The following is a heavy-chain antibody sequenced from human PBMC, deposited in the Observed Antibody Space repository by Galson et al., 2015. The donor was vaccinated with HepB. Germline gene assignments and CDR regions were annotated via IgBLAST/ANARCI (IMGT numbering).Heavy chain of an antibody. V-gene: IGHV3-23*01. D-gene: IGHD5-18*01. CDR1: GFTFSNHD. Sequence: SLRLSCAGSGFTFSNHDMTWVRQAPGKGLEWVSGIRGSGTTTYQAASVKGRFTIFRDNPKNTLYLQMNSLRAEDTAVYYCAREERGGYSFDYWGQGTLVTVSS. J-gene: IGHJ4*02. CDR2: IRGSGTTT. CDR3: AREERGGYSFDY.